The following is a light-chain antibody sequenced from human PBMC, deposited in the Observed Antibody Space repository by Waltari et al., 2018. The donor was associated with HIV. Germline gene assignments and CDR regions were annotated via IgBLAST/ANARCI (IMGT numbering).Light chain of an antibody. CDR1: KIGGES. V-gene: IGLV3-21*04. J-gene: IGLJ2*01. CDR3: QVWDIRSDSVV. CDR2: DDS. Sequence: SYVVTQPPSVSVAPGETATHTCGGNKIGGESVHWYQQKPGQAPVLVIYDDSDRPSGIPERLSASNSGNTATLTISRVEAGDEADYYCQVWDIRSDSVVFGGGTKLTVL.